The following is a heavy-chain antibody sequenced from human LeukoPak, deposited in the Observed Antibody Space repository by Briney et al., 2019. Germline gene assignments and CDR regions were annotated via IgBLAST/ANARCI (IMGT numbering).Heavy chain of an antibody. Sequence: GGSLRLSCAASGFTFSSYEMNWVRQAPGKGLEWVSYINSRGSTIYYADSVKGRLTISRDNAKNSLYLQINSLSAEDTAGYYCARCGNDVRSGLRYYYYGMDVWGQGTTVTVSS. CDR3: ARCGNDVRSGLRYYYYGMDV. CDR2: INSRGSTI. V-gene: IGHV3-48*03. CDR1: GFTFSSYE. J-gene: IGHJ6*02. D-gene: IGHD1-1*01.